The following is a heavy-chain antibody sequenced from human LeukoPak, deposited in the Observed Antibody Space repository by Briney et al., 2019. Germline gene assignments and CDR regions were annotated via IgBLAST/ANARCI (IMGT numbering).Heavy chain of an antibody. D-gene: IGHD6-13*01. CDR2: LSGSGDNT. Sequence: PGGSLRLPCAASGFTFSIYAMSCVPQAPGRGLEWGSALSGSGDNTYYANSVKGRFTISRDNSKNTLYLQMDSLRADDTAVYYWAKPDSSTWYGRGFDYWGQGTLVTVSS. CDR1: GFTFSIYA. J-gene: IGHJ4*02. CDR3: AKPDSSTWYGRGFDY. V-gene: IGHV3-23*01.